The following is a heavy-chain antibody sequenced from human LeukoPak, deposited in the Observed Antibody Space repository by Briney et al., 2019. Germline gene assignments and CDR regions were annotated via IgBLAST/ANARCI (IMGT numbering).Heavy chain of an antibody. V-gene: IGHV3-30*02. Sequence: GGSLRLSCAASGFTFSSYGMHWVRQAPGKGLERVAFIRYDGSNKYYADSVKGRFTISRDNSKNTLYLQMNSLRAEDTAVYYCAAGYCSGGSCYFDYWGQGTLVTVSS. CDR3: AAGYCSGGSCYFDY. CDR1: GFTFSSYG. J-gene: IGHJ4*02. D-gene: IGHD2-15*01. CDR2: IRYDGSNK.